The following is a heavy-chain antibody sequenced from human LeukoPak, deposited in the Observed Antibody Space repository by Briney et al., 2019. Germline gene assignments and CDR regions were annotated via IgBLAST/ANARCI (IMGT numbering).Heavy chain of an antibody. CDR3: ASSEGYLKQNHNRFDP. CDR1: GYTFTDYY. V-gene: IGHV1-2*06. D-gene: IGHD5-18*01. J-gene: IGHJ5*02. Sequence: ASVKVSCKTSGYTFTDYYVHWVRQAPGQGLEWMGRINPNSGGTNYAQKFQGRVTMTRDTSISTAYMELSRLRSDDTAVYYCASSEGYLKQNHNRFDPWGQGTLVTVSS. CDR2: INPNSGGT.